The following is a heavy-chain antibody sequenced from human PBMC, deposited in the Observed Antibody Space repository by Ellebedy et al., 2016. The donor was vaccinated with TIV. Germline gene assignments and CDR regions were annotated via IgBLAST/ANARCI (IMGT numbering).Heavy chain of an antibody. V-gene: IGHV3-23*01. Sequence: GESLKISCAASGFTFSTSMMSWVRQAPGKGLEWVSTISTSGGTTHYPDSVKGRFTISRDNSKNTLYLQMNSLRAEDTAVYYCTYSSSTDYWGQGTLVTVSS. J-gene: IGHJ4*02. D-gene: IGHD6-6*01. CDR1: GFTFSTSM. CDR3: TYSSSTDY. CDR2: ISTSGGTT.